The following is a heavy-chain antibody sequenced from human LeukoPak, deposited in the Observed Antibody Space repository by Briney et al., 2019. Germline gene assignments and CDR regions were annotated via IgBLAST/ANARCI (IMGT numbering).Heavy chain of an antibody. CDR2: IYHSGST. D-gene: IGHD3-3*01. CDR1: GGSISSSNW. V-gene: IGHV4-4*02. Sequence: SGTLSLTCAVSGGSISSSNWRSWVRQPPGWGLEWIGEIYHSGSTNYNPSLKSQVTISVDKSKNQFSLKLSSVTAADTAVYYCARAGALYYDFWRTGQKNAFDIWGQGTMVTVSS. CDR3: ARAGALYYDFWRTGQKNAFDI. J-gene: IGHJ3*02.